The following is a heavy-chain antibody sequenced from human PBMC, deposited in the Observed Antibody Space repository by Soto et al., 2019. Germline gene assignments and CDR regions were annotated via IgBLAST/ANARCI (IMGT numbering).Heavy chain of an antibody. CDR1: GFTFSNYW. J-gene: IGHJ4*02. D-gene: IGHD3-16*02. V-gene: IGHV3-74*01. CDR2: INSDGSST. Sequence: GGSLRLSCAASGFTFSNYWMHWVRQAPGKGLMWVSRINSDGSSTTYADSVKGRFTISRDNTKNTLYLQMSSLRAEDTAVYYCESDYCYRANRLGWGQRTPVIVSS. CDR3: ESDYCYRANRLG.